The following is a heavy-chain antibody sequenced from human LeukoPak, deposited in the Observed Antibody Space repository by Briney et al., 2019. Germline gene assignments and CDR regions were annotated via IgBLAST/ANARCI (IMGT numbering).Heavy chain of an antibody. CDR3: ARIPSGGYGIFDY. D-gene: IGHD1-26*01. V-gene: IGHV4-4*02. CDR1: GGSISSSNW. J-gene: IGHJ4*02. CDR2: IYHSGSA. Sequence: SGTLSLTCAVSGGSISSSNWWSWVRQPPGKGLEWIGEIYHSGSANQNPSLKSRVSMSLDKSKNQFSLRLTSVTAADTAVYYCARIPSGGYGIFDYWGQGTLVTVSS.